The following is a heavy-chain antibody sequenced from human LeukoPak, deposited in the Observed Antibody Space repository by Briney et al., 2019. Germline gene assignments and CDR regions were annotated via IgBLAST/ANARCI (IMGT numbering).Heavy chain of an antibody. CDR2: INPNSGGT. CDR3: ASSYGDYSADY. CDR1: GYTFTSYG. V-gene: IGHV1-2*02. J-gene: IGHJ4*02. Sequence: ASVKVSCKASGYTFTSYGISWVRQAPGQGLEWMGWINPNSGGTNYAQKFQGRVTITRDTSISTAYMELSRLRSDDTAVYYCASSYGDYSADYWGQGTLVTVPS. D-gene: IGHD4-17*01.